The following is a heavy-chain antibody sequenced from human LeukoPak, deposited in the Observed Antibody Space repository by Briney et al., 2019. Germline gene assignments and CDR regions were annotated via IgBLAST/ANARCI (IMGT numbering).Heavy chain of an antibody. D-gene: IGHD2-2*01. V-gene: IGHV3-23*01. CDR3: ARDCSSTSCLYAFDI. CDR2: LSGSGGTT. CDR1: GFTFNGYW. Sequence: PGGSLRLSCAASGFTFNGYWMSWVRQAPGKGLEWVSSLSGSGGTTYYADSVKGRFTISRDNSKNTLYLQMNSLRAEDTAVYYCARDCSSTSCLYAFDIWGQGTMVTVSS. J-gene: IGHJ3*02.